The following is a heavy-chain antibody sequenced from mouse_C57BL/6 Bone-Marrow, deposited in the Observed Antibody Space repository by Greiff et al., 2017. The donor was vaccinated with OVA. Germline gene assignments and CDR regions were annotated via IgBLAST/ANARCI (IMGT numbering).Heavy chain of an antibody. J-gene: IGHJ1*03. Sequence: QVQLQQPGAELVKPGASVKMSCKASGYTFTSYWITWVKQRPGQGLEWIGDIYPGSGSTNYNEKFKGKATLTVDTSSSTAYMQLSSLTSEDSAVYYCSSDGSYSWGFDVWGTGTTVTVSS. CDR3: SSDGSYSWGFDV. V-gene: IGHV1-55*01. D-gene: IGHD1-1*02. CDR1: GYTFTSYW. CDR2: IYPGSGST.